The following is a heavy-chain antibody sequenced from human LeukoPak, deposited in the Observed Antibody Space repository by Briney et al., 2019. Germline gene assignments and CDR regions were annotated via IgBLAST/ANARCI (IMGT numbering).Heavy chain of an antibody. J-gene: IGHJ4*02. CDR3: AKASDNRYGSGWPLDY. V-gene: IGHV3-23*01. D-gene: IGHD6-19*01. CDR1: GFTFSDYY. CDR2: ISGSGGST. Sequence: PGGSLRLSCAASGFTFSDYYMSWVRQAPGKGLEWVSAISGSGGSTYYADSVKGRFTISRDNSKNTLYLQMNSLRVEDTAVYYCAKASDNRYGSGWPLDYWGQGTLVTVSS.